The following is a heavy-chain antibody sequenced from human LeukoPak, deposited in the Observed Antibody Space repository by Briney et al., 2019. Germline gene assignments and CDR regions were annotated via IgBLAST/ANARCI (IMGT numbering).Heavy chain of an antibody. D-gene: IGHD6-19*01. J-gene: IGHJ4*02. CDR2: ISSSSSYI. CDR1: GFTFSIYS. Sequence: GGSLRLSCAASGFTFSIYSMNWVRQAPGKGLKWVSPISSSSSYIYYADSVKGRFTFSRDNAKNSLYLQMNSLRAEDTAVYYCARDGERSGWYPFFDYWGQGTLVTVSS. CDR3: ARDGERSGWYPFFDY. V-gene: IGHV3-21*01.